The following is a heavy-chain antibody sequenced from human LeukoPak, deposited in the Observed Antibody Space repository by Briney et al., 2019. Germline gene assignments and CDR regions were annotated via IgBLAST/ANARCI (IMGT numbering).Heavy chain of an antibody. Sequence: ASVKVSYKASGYTFTSNYIHWVRQAPGQGLEWMGMIYPRDGSSSYAQKFQGRVTVTRDTSTSTVHMELSGLRSEDTAVYCCARDQEGFDYWGQGTLVTVSS. V-gene: IGHV1-46*01. J-gene: IGHJ4*02. CDR3: ARDQEGFDY. CDR2: IYPRDGSS. CDR1: GYTFTSNY.